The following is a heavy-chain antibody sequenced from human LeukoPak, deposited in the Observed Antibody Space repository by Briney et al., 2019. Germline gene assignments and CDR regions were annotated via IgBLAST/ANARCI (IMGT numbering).Heavy chain of an antibody. D-gene: IGHD1-26*01. CDR3: ARSGSTAFDY. J-gene: IGHJ4*02. CDR2: IYYSGST. Sequence: SETLSLTCTVSGGSVSSSYYYWGWIRQPPGKGLEWIGTIYYSGSTYYNPSLKSRVTISVDTSKNQFSLKLSAVTAADTAVYYCARSGSTAFDYWGQGTLVTVSS. V-gene: IGHV4-39*07. CDR1: GGSVSSSYYY.